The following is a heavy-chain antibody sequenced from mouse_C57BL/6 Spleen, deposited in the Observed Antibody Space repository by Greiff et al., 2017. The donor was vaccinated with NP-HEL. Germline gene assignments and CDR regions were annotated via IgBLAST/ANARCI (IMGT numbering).Heavy chain of an antibody. CDR1: GYTFTSYW. Sequence: VQLQQSGAELVKPGASVKLSCKASGYTFTSYWMHWVKQRPGQGLEWIGMIHPNSGSTNYNEKFKSKATLTVDKSSSTAYMQLSSLTSEDSAVYYCARSIITTVVGYWGQGTTLTVSS. CDR3: ARSIITTVVGY. J-gene: IGHJ2*01. CDR2: IHPNSGST. D-gene: IGHD1-1*01. V-gene: IGHV1-64*01.